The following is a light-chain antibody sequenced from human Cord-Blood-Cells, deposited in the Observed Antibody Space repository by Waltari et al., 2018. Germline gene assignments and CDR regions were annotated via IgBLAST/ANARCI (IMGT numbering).Light chain of an antibody. CDR2: AAS. CDR3: QQSFSTPWP. Sequence: IQMTQSTSSLSASVGDRVTITCRASQSISSYLNWYPQKPGKPPKLLIYAASSLQSGVPARFSGSGSGTDFTLPISSLQPEDFATYYCQQSFSTPWPFGQWIKVEIK. J-gene: IGKJ1*01. CDR1: QSISSY. V-gene: IGKV1-39*01.